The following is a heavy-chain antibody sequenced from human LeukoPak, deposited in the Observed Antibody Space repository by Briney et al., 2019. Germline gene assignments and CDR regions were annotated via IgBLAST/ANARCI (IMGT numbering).Heavy chain of an antibody. CDR2: INPNSGFA. V-gene: IGHV1-2*02. CDR1: GYTFTGYY. CDR3: ARDHGGPIVVVPAARDDYMDV. D-gene: IGHD2-2*01. J-gene: IGHJ6*03. Sequence: ASVKVSCKASGYTFTGYYIHWVRQAPGQGLQWMGWINPNSGFAHYPQNFQGRLTMTRDTSISTVYMELSRLRSDDTAVYYCARDHGGPIVVVPAARDDYMDVWGKGTTVTVSS.